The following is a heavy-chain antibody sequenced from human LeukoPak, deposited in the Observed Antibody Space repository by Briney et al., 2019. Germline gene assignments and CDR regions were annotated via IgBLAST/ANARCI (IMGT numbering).Heavy chain of an antibody. CDR2: IYTIGST. CDR1: GGSISSGSYY. V-gene: IGHV4-61*02. CDR3: AKGAGPPWFDP. D-gene: IGHD6-19*01. J-gene: IGHJ5*02. Sequence: SQTLSLTCTVSGGSISSGSYYWSWIRQPAGKGLEWIGRIYTIGSTNYNPSLKSRVTISGDTSKNQFSLKLSSATAADTAVYYCAKGAGPPWFDPWGQGTLVTVSS.